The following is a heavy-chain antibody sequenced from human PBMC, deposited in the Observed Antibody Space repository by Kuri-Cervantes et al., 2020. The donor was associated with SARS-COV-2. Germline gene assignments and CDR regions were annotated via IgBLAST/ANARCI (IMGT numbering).Heavy chain of an antibody. V-gene: IGHV4-59*01. Sequence: SETLSLTCTVSGGSISSYYWSWIRQPPGKGLEWIGYIHYSGSTNYNPSLKSRVTISVDTSKNQFSLKLNSVTAADTAVYYCAREGAYYYDSSGYFDYWGQGALVTVSS. J-gene: IGHJ4*02. CDR1: GGSISSYY. CDR3: AREGAYYYDSSGYFDY. CDR2: IHYSGST. D-gene: IGHD3-22*01.